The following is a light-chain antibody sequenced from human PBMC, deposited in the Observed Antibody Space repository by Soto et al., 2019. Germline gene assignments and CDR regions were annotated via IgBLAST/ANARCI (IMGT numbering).Light chain of an antibody. V-gene: IGKV1-12*01. J-gene: IGKJ4*01. CDR2: GIS. Sequence: DIQMTQSPSSVSASVGDRVIITCRASQAFGTLLAWYQQKRGKAPKLLIYGISTVPGGVPSRFSGSESGADFTLTISSVQPEDSATYYCQQSATFPLTFGGGTDVEI. CDR1: QAFGTL. CDR3: QQSATFPLT.